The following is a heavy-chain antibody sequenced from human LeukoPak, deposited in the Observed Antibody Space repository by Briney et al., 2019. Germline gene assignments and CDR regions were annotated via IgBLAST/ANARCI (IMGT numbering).Heavy chain of an antibody. V-gene: IGHV3-53*01. CDR2: IYRNGSA. CDR1: GFTVSTNY. CDR3: AKFYSSGSFGAFEI. J-gene: IGHJ3*02. D-gene: IGHD6-19*01. Sequence: GGSLRLSCAVSGFTVSTNYMAWVRQAPGKGLEWVSIIYRNGSAYYADSMEGRFTVSRDNSKNTVYLQVSGLKAEDTAVYFCAKFYSSGSFGAFEIWGQGTMVTVSS.